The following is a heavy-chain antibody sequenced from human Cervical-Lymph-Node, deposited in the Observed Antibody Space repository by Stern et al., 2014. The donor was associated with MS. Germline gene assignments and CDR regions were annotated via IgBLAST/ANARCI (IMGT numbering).Heavy chain of an antibody. J-gene: IGHJ6*02. Sequence: QVQLQESGPGLVKPSGTLSLTCAVSGGSVRSRNWWHWVRQSPGKGLEWIGKVYHRGSTHYNPSLKSRVIISIDKSKNHLSLNLTSVTAADTAVYYCARGSSGGSGYGMDVWGQGTTIIVSS. D-gene: IGHD2-15*01. CDR2: VYHRGST. CDR3: ARGSSGGSGYGMDV. CDR1: GGSVRSRNW. V-gene: IGHV4-4*02.